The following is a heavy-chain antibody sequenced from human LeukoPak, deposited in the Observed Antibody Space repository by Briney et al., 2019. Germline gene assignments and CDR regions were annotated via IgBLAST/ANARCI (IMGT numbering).Heavy chain of an antibody. CDR2: IYPGDSDT. CDR3: ARQARITMVRGVPYYYMDV. D-gene: IGHD3-10*01. CDR1: GYSFTSYW. J-gene: IGHJ6*03. Sequence: LGESLKISCKGSGYSFTSYWIGWVRQMPGKGLEWMGIIYPGDSDTRYSPSIQGQVTISADKSISTAYLQWSSLKASDTAMYYCARQARITMVRGVPYYYMDVWGKGTTVTVSS. V-gene: IGHV5-51*01.